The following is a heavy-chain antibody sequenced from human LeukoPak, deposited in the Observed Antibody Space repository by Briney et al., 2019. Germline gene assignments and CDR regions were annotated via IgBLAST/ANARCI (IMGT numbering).Heavy chain of an antibody. CDR3: AKGQGYNYGDSIDY. J-gene: IGHJ4*02. Sequence: PGGSLRLSCAASGFTFNNYAMTWVREAPGKGLEWVSVINGGGSSYYADSVKGRFTVSRDNSKNTLYLQMNSLRDVDTAVYYCAKGQGYNYGDSIDYWGQGTLVTVSS. CDR2: INGGGSS. D-gene: IGHD5-18*01. CDR1: GFTFNNYA. V-gene: IGHV3-23*01.